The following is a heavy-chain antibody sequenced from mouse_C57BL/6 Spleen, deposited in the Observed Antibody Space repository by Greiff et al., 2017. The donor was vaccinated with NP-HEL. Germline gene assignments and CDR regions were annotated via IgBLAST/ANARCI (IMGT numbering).Heavy chain of an antibody. J-gene: IGHJ2*01. CDR3: ARSGGFYLFDY. Sequence: VQLQESGAELARPGASVKLSCKASGYTFTSYGISWVKQRTGQGLEWIGEIYPRSGNTYYNEKFKGKATLTADKSSSTAYMELRSLTSEDSAVYFCARSGGFYLFDYWGQGTTLTVSS. CDR1: GYTFTSYG. V-gene: IGHV1-81*01. D-gene: IGHD5-5*01. CDR2: IYPRSGNT.